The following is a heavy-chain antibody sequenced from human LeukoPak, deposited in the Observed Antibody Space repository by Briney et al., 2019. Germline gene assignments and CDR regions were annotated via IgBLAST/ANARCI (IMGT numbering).Heavy chain of an antibody. CDR1: GYTFTSYG. V-gene: IGHV1-18*01. CDR3: ARSGFGELLFDY. Sequence: ASVKVSCKASGYTFTSYGISWVRQAPGQGLEWMGWISAYNGYTNYVQKLQGRVTMTTDTSTSTAYMELRTLRSDDTAVYYCARSGFGELLFDYWGQGTLVTASS. J-gene: IGHJ4*02. CDR2: ISAYNGYT. D-gene: IGHD3-10*01.